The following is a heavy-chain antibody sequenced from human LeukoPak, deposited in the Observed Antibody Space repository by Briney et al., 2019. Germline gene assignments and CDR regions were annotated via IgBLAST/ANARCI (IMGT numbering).Heavy chain of an antibody. V-gene: IGHV4-39*07. CDR1: GGSISSSSYY. D-gene: IGHD3-10*01. CDR3: ARGRYGSGSIAFNYYYMDV. Sequence: SETLSLTCTVSGGSISSSSYYWGWIRQPPGKGLEWIGSIYYSGSTYYNPSLKSRVTISVDTSKNQFSLKLSSVTAADTAVYYCARGRYGSGSIAFNYYYMDVWGKGTTVTISS. CDR2: IYYSGST. J-gene: IGHJ6*03.